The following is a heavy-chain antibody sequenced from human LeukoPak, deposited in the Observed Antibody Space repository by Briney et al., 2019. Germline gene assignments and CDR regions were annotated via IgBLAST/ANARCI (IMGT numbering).Heavy chain of an antibody. CDR2: ISSSSTI. V-gene: IGHV3-48*02. Sequence: HTGGSLRLSCAASGFTFSSYSMNWVRQAPGKGLEWVSYISSSSTIYYADSVKGRFTISRDNAKNSLYLQMNSLRDEDTAVYYCAREITMALYYFDYWGQGTLVTVSS. CDR3: AREITMALYYFDY. CDR1: GFTFSSYS. J-gene: IGHJ4*02. D-gene: IGHD3-10*01.